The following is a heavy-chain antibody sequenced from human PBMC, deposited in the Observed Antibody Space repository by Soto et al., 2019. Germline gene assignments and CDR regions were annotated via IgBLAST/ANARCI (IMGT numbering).Heavy chain of an antibody. V-gene: IGHV3-23*01. CDR1: GFTFTNYA. D-gene: IGHD2-21*01. J-gene: IGHJ4*02. CDR3: ARGRKYCGGDICYQYFDY. Sequence: GGSLRLSCATSGFTFTNYAIGWVRQAPGKGQEWVSTISDNGGSTYYADSVKGRFTISRDSSKNTLYLQMNSLRAEDTAMYFCARGRKYCGGDICYQYFDYWGQGSLVTVSS. CDR2: ISDNGGST.